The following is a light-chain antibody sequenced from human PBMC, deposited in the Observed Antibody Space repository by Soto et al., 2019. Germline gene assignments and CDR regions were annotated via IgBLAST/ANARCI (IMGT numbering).Light chain of an antibody. V-gene: IGKV3-15*01. J-gene: IGKJ5*01. CDR3: QQYGSSVT. Sequence: EIVMTQSPAIVTMYQGDRATLSCRASQSVAHNLAWYQQKPGQAPRLLIFGASIRAAGVPARFSGGGSGTDFTLTISSLQLEDSAMYYCQQYGSSVTFGQGTRLEIK. CDR1: QSVAHN. CDR2: GAS.